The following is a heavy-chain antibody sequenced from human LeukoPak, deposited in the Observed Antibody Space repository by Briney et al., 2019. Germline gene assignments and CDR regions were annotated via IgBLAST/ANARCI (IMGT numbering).Heavy chain of an antibody. CDR3: AREVGIAARPFDY. J-gene: IGHJ4*02. V-gene: IGHV4-39*07. D-gene: IGHD6-6*01. CDR2: IYDSGST. Sequence: SETLSLTCTVSGGSIRSSYYYWGWIRQPPGKGLEWIGSIYDSGSTYYNPSLKSRVTISVDTSKNQFSLKLNSVTAADTAVYYCAREVGIAARPFDYWGQGTLVTVSS. CDR1: GGSIRSSYYY.